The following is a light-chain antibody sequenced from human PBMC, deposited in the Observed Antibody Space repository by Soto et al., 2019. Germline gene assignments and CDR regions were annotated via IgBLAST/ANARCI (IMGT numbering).Light chain of an antibody. CDR1: QSVSDW. CDR2: DAS. V-gene: IGKV1-5*01. J-gene: IGKJ1*01. Sequence: DIQMTQSPSTLSASVGDRVTITCRASQSVSDWLAWYQQKPGKAPKLLIYDASSLESAVPSRFSGSGSGTEVTLTLSSLQPDDFATYYCQQYNSYTWTFGQGTKVEIK. CDR3: QQYNSYTWT.